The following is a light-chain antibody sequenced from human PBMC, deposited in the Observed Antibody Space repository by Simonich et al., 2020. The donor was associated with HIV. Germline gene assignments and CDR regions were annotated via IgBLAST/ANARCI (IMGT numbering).Light chain of an antibody. CDR2: DAY. CDR1: QGISNY. CDR3: QQYDNLPPLT. Sequence: DIQMTQSPSSLSASVGDRVTITCRANQGISNYLAWYQQKPGKVPKLLIYDAYTLQSGVPSRFSGSGSGTDFTFTISSLQPEDIATYYCQQYDNLPPLTFGGGTKVEIK. V-gene: IGKV1-33*01. J-gene: IGKJ4*01.